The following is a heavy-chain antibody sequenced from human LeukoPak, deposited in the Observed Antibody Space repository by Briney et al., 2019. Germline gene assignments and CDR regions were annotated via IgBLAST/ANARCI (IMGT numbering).Heavy chain of an antibody. CDR3: ARALESSGWYPPFDY. V-gene: IGHV3-66*01. CDR1: GFTVSSNY. J-gene: IGHJ4*02. D-gene: IGHD6-19*01. CDR2: IYSGGST. Sequence: GGSLRLSCAASGFTVSSNYLNWVRQAPGQGLEWVSVIYSGGSTYYADSVNGRFTISRDNSKNTVYLQMNSLRAEDTAVYYCARALESSGWYPPFDYWGQGTLVTVSS.